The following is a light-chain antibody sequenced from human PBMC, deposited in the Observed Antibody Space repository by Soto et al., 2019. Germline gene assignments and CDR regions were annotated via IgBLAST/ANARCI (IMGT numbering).Light chain of an antibody. CDR3: QQYNILWT. CDR1: QSISSW. J-gene: IGKJ1*01. Sequence: DIQMTQSPSTPSASVGDRVTITCRASQSISSWLAWYQQKPGKAPKLLIYKASSLESGVPSRFSGSGSGTEFTLTIRSLQPDDFATYYCQQYNILWTFGQGTKLEIK. V-gene: IGKV1-5*03. CDR2: KAS.